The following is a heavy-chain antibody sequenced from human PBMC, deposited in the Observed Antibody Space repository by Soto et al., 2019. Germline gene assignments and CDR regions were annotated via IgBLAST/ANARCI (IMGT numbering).Heavy chain of an antibody. Sequence: SETLSLTCTVSGGSISSNIYHWGWIRQPPGKGLEWIGRIYNSGRTYYDASLKSRVSISIDTSKNQFSLKLTSVTAADTAVYYCARHPVYATGWQIDYWGQGALVTVSS. J-gene: IGHJ4*02. CDR3: ARHPVYATGWQIDY. CDR1: GGSISSNIYH. V-gene: IGHV4-39*01. D-gene: IGHD2-2*01. CDR2: IYNSGRT.